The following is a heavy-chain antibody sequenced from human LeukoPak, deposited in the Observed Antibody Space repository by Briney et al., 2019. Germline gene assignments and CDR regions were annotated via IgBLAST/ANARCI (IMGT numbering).Heavy chain of an antibody. Sequence: SETLSLTCSVSGGSISSYYWSWIRQPPGKGLEWIGFFYHSGSINYNPSLESRVTLSIDTSKNQSSLKLSSVTAADTAVYYCARGKGSGSYYRGLFDYWGQGTLVTVSS. J-gene: IGHJ4*02. CDR1: GGSISSYY. V-gene: IGHV4-59*01. CDR2: FYHSGSI. D-gene: IGHD3-10*01. CDR3: ARGKGSGSYYRGLFDY.